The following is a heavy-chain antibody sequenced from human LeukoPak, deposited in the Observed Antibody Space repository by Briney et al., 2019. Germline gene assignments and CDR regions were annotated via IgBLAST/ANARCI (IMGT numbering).Heavy chain of an antibody. J-gene: IGHJ4*02. Sequence: GGSLRLSCAASGFIFSNYGMHWVRQAPGKGLEWVAGISASGSATYYADSVRGRFTISRDNSKSTTYLQMNSLRAEDTAVYYCAKYLYLRDFWSGYFVYRGQGIPVTDPS. V-gene: IGHV3-23*01. CDR1: GFIFSNYG. CDR3: AKYLYLRDFWSGYFVY. CDR2: ISASGSAT. D-gene: IGHD3-3*01.